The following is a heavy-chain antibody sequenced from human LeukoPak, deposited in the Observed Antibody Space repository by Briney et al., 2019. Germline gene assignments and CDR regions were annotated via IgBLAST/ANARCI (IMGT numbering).Heavy chain of an antibody. CDR2: IYSGGST. D-gene: IGHD4-23*01. Sequence: GGSLRLSCAASGFTVSSNYMSWVRQAPGKGLEWVSVIYSGGSTYYADSVKGRFTISRDNSKNTLYLQMNSPRAEDTAVYYCARVGGNFPLDYWGQGTLVTVSS. V-gene: IGHV3-53*01. J-gene: IGHJ4*02. CDR3: ARVGGNFPLDY. CDR1: GFTVSSNY.